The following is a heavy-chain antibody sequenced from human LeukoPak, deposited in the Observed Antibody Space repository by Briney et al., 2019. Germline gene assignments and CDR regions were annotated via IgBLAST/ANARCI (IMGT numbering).Heavy chain of an antibody. CDR3: AREMKYCSGGSCYSGAFDY. CDR1: GYTFTSYD. J-gene: IGHJ4*02. CDR2: MNPNSGNT. V-gene: IGHV1-8*01. D-gene: IGHD2-15*01. Sequence: ASVKVSCKASGYTFTSYDINWVRQATGQGLEWMGWMNPNSGNTGYAQEFQGRVTMTRNTSISTAYMELSSLRSEDTAVYYCAREMKYCSGGSCYSGAFDYWGQGTLVTVSS.